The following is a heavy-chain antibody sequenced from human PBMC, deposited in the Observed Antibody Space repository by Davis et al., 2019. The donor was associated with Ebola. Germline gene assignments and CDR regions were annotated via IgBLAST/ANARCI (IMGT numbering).Heavy chain of an antibody. J-gene: IGHJ4*02. Sequence: SETLSLTCAVYGGSFSGYYWSWIRQAPGKGLEWIGEIDHSGSTNYNPSLKSRLTISVDTSKNQFSLKLSSVTAADTAVYYCASGGRTFDYWGQGTLVTVSS. D-gene: IGHD2-15*01. CDR3: ASGGRTFDY. V-gene: IGHV4-34*01. CDR1: GGSFSGYY. CDR2: IDHSGST.